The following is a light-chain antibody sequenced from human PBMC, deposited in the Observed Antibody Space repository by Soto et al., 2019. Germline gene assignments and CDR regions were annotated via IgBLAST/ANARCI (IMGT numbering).Light chain of an antibody. CDR1: SGHSTYA. CDR3: QTWDTGIRV. Sequence: QLVLTQSPSASASLGASVKLTCTLSSGHSTYAIAWHQQQPDKGPRFLMKVNSDGSHSKGDGIPDRFSGSSSGAERYLTISSLQSEDEADYYCQTWDTGIRVFGGGTKLTVL. J-gene: IGLJ3*02. CDR2: VNSDGSH. V-gene: IGLV4-69*01.